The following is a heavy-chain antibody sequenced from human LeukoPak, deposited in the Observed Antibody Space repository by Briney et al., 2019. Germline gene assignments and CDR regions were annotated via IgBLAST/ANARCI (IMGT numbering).Heavy chain of an antibody. CDR2: IIPIFGTA. D-gene: IGHD6-19*01. J-gene: IGHJ5*02. CDR1: GGTFSSYA. CDR3: ARRPYSSGWYRSKYNWFDP. Sequence: ASVKVSCKASGGTFSSYAISWVRQAPGQGLEWMGGIIPIFGTANYAQKFQGRVTITADKSTSTAYMELSSLRSEDTAVYYCARRPYSSGWYRSKYNWFDPWGQGTLVTVSS. V-gene: IGHV1-69*06.